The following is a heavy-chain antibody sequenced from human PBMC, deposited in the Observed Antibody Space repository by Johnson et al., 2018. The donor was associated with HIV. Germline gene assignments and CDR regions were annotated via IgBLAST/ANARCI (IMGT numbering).Heavy chain of an antibody. CDR1: GFTVSSNY. Sequence: VQLVESGGGVVQPGRSLRLSCAASGFTVSSNYMTWIRQAPGKGLEWVSYISSSGARIYYADSVKGRFTISRDNAKNSLYLQMNSLRAEDTAVYYCARDSPRIVGVPDAFDIWGQGTMVTVSS. V-gene: IGHV3-11*04. CDR2: ISSSGARI. CDR3: ARDSPRIVGVPDAFDI. J-gene: IGHJ3*02. D-gene: IGHD1-26*01.